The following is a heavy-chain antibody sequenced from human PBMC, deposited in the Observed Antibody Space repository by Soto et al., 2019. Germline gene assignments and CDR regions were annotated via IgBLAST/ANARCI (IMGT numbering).Heavy chain of an antibody. CDR1: GFSVGRLF. J-gene: IGHJ4*02. CDR3: ARDIFGGSYDFWH. CDR2: LSSDDNT. D-gene: IGHD3-3*01. V-gene: IGHV3-66*01. Sequence: PGGSLRLSCTASGFSVGRLFMTWVRQAPGKGLEWVSVLSSDDNTYYADSVKGRFTISRDISKNTLFLEMNSLRAEDTAVYHCARDIFGGSYDFWHGGWETLVSVSS.